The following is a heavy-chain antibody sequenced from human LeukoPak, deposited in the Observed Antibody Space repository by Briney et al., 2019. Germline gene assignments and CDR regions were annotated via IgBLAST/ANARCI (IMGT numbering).Heavy chain of an antibody. CDR2: ISAYNGNT. CDR3: ARYGDYYCYYYYMDV. CDR1: GYTFTSYG. Sequence: ASVKVSCKASGYTFTSYGISWVRQAPGQGLEWMGWISAYNGNTNYAQRLQGRVTMTTDTSTSTAYMELRSLRSDDTAVYYCARYGDYYCYYYYMDVWGKGTTVTVS. D-gene: IGHD4-17*01. V-gene: IGHV1-18*01. J-gene: IGHJ6*03.